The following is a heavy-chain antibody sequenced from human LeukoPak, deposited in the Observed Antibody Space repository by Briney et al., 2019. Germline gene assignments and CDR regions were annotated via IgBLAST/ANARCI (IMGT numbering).Heavy chain of an antibody. J-gene: IGHJ4*02. CDR3: ARGYFDWLLRDTEFDY. V-gene: IGHV1-3*01. D-gene: IGHD3-9*01. CDR2: INAGNGNT. Sequence: GASVKVSCKASGYTFTSYAMHWVRQAPGQRREGMGWINAGNGNTKYSQKFQGRVTITRDTSASTAYMELSSLRSEDTAVYYCARGYFDWLLRDTEFDYWGQGTLVTVSS. CDR1: GYTFTSYA.